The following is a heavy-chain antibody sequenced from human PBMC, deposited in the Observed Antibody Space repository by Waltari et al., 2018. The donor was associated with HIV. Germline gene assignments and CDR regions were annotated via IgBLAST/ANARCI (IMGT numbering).Heavy chain of an antibody. CDR2: MAWNGAAP. J-gene: IGHJ5*02. CDR3: ALDTGRLVWAGPNWYDP. D-gene: IGHD6-13*01. V-gene: IGHV3-9*01. Sequence: VESGGAWLQPGGSLSLPCEPLGSTFEVFPYPWFRQLPGQGLEWVSGMAWNGAAPGYAASVQGRFTIYRDNVKKSLFLQMHSLREEDTALYYCALDTGRLVWAGPNWYDPRGQGTRVIVSS. CDR1: GSTFEVFP.